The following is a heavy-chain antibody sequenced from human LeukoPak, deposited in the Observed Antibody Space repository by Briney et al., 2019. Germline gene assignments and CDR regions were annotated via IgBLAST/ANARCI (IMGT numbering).Heavy chain of an antibody. CDR2: VSTNDGNT. V-gene: IGHV1-18*01. Sequence: ASVRVSCKASGYTFTNYHIAWVRQAPGQGLEWMGWVSTNDGNTVYAQRLQGRVTMTTDTSTSVAYMELRSLASDDTAVYYCTRAPPGMTMMTDYWGQGTLVTVSS. CDR3: TRAPPGMTMMTDY. CDR1: GYTFTNYH. D-gene: IGHD3-22*01. J-gene: IGHJ4*02.